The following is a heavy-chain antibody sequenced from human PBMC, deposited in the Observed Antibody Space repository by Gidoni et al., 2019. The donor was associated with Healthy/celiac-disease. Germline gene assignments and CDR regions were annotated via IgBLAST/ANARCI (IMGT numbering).Heavy chain of an antibody. V-gene: IGHV3-48*01. D-gene: IGHD1-1*01. Sequence: EVQLVESGGGLVQPGGSLRLSCAASGFPLRSFGMNWVRQAPGKGLEWVSYLSGTSSTIYYADSVKGRFTIARDSAKNSLSLQMNSLRAEDTAVYYCARDLWGASGTYVTGWFDPWGQGTLVTVSS. CDR2: LSGTSSTI. CDR1: GFPLRSFG. J-gene: IGHJ5*02. CDR3: ARDLWGASGTYVTGWFDP.